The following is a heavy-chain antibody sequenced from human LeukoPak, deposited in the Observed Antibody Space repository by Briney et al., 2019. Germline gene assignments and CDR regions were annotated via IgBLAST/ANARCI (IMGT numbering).Heavy chain of an antibody. CDR3: AKGGAVAGNFDY. D-gene: IGHD6-19*01. CDR1: GFTFSSYG. V-gene: IGHV3-30*18. CDR2: ISYDGSNK. Sequence: GGSLRLSCAASGFTFSSYGMHWVRQAPGKGLEWVAVISYDGSNKYYADSVKGRFTISRDNSKNTLYLQMNSLRAEDTAVYYCAKGGAVAGNFDYWGQGTLVSVSS. J-gene: IGHJ4*02.